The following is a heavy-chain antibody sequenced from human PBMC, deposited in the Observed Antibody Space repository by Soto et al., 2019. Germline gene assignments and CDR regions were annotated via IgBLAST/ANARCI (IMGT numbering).Heavy chain of an antibody. D-gene: IGHD6-13*01. J-gene: IGHJ5*02. CDR3: ARDAIAAAGTTFDP. CDR2: IYHSGST. V-gene: IGHV4-4*02. Sequence: SETLSLTRAVSGGSISSSNWWSWVRQPPGKGLEWIGEIYHSGSTNYNPSLKSRVTISVDKSKNQFSLKLSSVTAADTAVYYCARDAIAAAGTTFDPWGQGTLVTVSS. CDR1: GGSISSSNW.